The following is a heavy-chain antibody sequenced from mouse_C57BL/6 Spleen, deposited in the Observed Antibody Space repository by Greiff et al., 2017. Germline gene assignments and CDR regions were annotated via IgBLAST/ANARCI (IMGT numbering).Heavy chain of an antibody. J-gene: IGHJ3*01. V-gene: IGHV1-64*01. CDR1: GYTFTSYW. CDR3: ARNDGYLAWFAY. CDR2: IHPNSGST. Sequence: VQLQQPGAELVKPGASVKLSCKASGYTFTSYWMHWVKQRPGQGLEWIGMIHPNSGSTNYNEKFKSKATLTVDKSSSTAYMQLSSLTSEDSAVXYCARNDGYLAWFAYWGQGTLVTVSA. D-gene: IGHD2-3*01.